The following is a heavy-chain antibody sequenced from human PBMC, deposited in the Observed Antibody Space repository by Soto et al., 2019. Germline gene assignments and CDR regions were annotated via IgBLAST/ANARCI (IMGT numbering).Heavy chain of an antibody. CDR3: ATESIAPMATGGPADY. V-gene: IGHV1-69*11. Sequence: SVKVSCKASGDTFRNYAIGWVRQARGQGLEWMGNVIPFLGTTNYAQSFQGRVTISADESTSTAYVELSSLRSDDTAVYYCATESIAPMATGGPADYWGQGTLVTVSS. CDR2: VIPFLGTT. D-gene: IGHD5-12*01. CDR1: GDTFRNYA. J-gene: IGHJ4*02.